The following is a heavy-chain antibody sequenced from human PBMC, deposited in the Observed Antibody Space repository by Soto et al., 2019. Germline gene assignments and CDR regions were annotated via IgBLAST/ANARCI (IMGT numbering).Heavy chain of an antibody. CDR3: ARDAAMGEYYHYGMDV. Sequence: ASVKVSCKASGYTFTGYYLHWVRQAPGQGLEWMGWINPSSGGASIAQKFQGWVTMTRDTSIDTAYMELTRLRSDDTAVYYCARDAAMGEYYHYGMDVWGQGTPVTVSS. CDR2: INPSSGGA. V-gene: IGHV1-2*04. D-gene: IGHD5-18*01. J-gene: IGHJ6*02. CDR1: GYTFTGYY.